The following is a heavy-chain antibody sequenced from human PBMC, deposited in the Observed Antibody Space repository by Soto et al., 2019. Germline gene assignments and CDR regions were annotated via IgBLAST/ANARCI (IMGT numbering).Heavy chain of an antibody. D-gene: IGHD6-13*01. CDR1: GDSISSGDYY. CDR2: IYYSGNT. J-gene: IGHJ4*02. Sequence: PSETLSLTCTVSGDSISSGDYYWSWIRQPPGKGLEWIGCIYYSGNTYYNPSLKRRFSISVDTSKNQFSLQLNSVTPEDTAVYYCARYTSTWYLDSWGQGTLVTVSS. V-gene: IGHV4-30-4*01. CDR3: ARYTSTWYLDS.